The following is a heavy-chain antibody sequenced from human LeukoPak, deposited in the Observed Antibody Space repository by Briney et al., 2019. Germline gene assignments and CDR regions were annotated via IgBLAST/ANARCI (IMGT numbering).Heavy chain of an antibody. CDR2: IRYDGSNK. CDR1: GFTFSSYG. J-gene: IGHJ4*02. D-gene: IGHD4-17*01. V-gene: IGHV3-30*02. CDR3: AKVETVTAKQPDFDY. Sequence: PGGSLRLSCAASGFTFSSYGMHWVRQAPGKGLEWVAFIRYDGSNKYYADSVKGRFTISRDNSKNTLYLQMNSLRAEDTAVYYCAKVETVTAKQPDFDYWGQGTLVTVSS.